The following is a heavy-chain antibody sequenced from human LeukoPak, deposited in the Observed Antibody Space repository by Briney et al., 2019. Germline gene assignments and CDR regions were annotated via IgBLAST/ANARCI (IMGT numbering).Heavy chain of an antibody. CDR1: GFNFSSFV. V-gene: IGHV3-23*01. CDR3: AKKSPIFGVVIPLFDY. Sequence: PGGSLRLSCAGSGFNFSSFVMTWVRQAPGKGLEWVSSISASGRSTYYADSVKGRFTISRDNPKSTLYLQVNSLRAEDTAVYHCAKKSPIFGVVIPLFDYWGQGTLVSVSS. D-gene: IGHD3-3*01. CDR2: ISASGRST. J-gene: IGHJ4*02.